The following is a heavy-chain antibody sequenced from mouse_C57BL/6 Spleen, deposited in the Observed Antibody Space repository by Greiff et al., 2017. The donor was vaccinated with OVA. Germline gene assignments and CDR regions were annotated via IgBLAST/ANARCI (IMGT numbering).Heavy chain of an antibody. V-gene: IGHV5-12*01. CDR2: ISNGGGST. CDR1: GFTFSDYY. CDR3: ARQMYYYGSSGFDV. D-gene: IGHD1-1*01. J-gene: IGHJ1*03. Sequence: EVKLVESGGGLVKPGGSLKLSCAASGFTFSDYYMSWVRQTPEKRLEWVAYISNGGGSTYYPDTVKGRFTISRDNAKNTLYLQMSRLKSEDTAMYYCARQMYYYGSSGFDVWGTGTTVTVSS.